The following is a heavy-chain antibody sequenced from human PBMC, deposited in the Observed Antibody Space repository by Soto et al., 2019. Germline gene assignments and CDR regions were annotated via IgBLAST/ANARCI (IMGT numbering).Heavy chain of an antibody. CDR3: ARDLSSSSETYYYGMDV. D-gene: IGHD6-6*01. J-gene: IGHJ6*02. V-gene: IGHV3-30-3*01. CDR1: GFTFSSYA. CDR2: ISYDGSNK. Sequence: PVGSLRLSCAASGFTFSSYAMHWVRQAPGKGLEWVAVISYDGSNKYYADSVKGRFTISRDNSKNTLYLQMNSLRAEDTAVYYCARDLSSSSETYYYGMDVWGQGTTVTVSS.